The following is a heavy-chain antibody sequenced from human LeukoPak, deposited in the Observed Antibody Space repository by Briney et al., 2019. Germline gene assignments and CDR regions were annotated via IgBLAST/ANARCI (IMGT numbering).Heavy chain of an antibody. CDR2: INHSRST. V-gene: IGHV4-34*01. Sequence: PSETLSLTCAVYGGSFSGYYWSWIRQPPGKGLEWIGEINHSRSTNYNPSLKSRVTISVDTSKNQFSLKLSSVTAADTAVYYCARPNWGYWGQGTLVTVSS. J-gene: IGHJ4*02. CDR3: ARPNWGY. D-gene: IGHD7-27*01. CDR1: GGSFSGYY.